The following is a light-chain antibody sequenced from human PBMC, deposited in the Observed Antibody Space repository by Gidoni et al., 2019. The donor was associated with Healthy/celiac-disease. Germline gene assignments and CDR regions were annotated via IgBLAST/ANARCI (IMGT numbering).Light chain of an antibody. V-gene: IGKV4-1*01. CDR1: QSVLYSSNNKNY. CDR2: WAS. Sequence: GSLGERATINCKSSQSVLYSSNNKNYLAWYQQKPGQPPKLLIYWASTRESGVPDRFSGSGSGTHFTLTISSLRAEDVAVYYCQQYYSTPFTFGPGTKVEIK. CDR3: QQYYSTPFT. J-gene: IGKJ3*01.